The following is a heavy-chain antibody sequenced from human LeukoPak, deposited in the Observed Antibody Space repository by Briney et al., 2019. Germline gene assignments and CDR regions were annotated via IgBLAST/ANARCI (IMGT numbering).Heavy chain of an antibody. D-gene: IGHD2-2*01. V-gene: IGHV1-18*01. J-gene: IGHJ4*02. Sequence: ASEKVSCKASGYTFTSYGIRWVRQAPGQPLEWMGWISAYNGNTNYAQKLQCRVTMTTDTSTSTAYMELRSLRSDDTAVYYCARRLGYCSSTSCSSFDYWGQGTLVTVSS. CDR2: ISAYNGNT. CDR1: GYTFTSYG. CDR3: ARRLGYCSSTSCSSFDY.